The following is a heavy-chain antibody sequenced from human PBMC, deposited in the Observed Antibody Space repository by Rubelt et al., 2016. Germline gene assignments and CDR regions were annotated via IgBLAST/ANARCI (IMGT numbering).Heavy chain of an antibody. J-gene: IGHJ4*02. V-gene: IGHV3-33*01. Sequence: KGLEWVAVIWYDGSNKYYADSVKGRFTISRDNSKNTLYLQMNGLRAEDTAVYYCARGHYDTSGLLPGVYWGQGTLVTVSS. CDR3: ARGHYDTSGLLPGVY. D-gene: IGHD3-22*01. CDR2: IWYDGSNK.